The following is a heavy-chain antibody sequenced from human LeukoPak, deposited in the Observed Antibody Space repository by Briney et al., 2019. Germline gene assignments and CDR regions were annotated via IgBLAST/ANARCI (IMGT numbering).Heavy chain of an antibody. Sequence: SGGSLRLSCAASGFTFSNAWMSWVRQAPGKGLEWVGRIKGKSDGGTTDYGAPVKDRFTISRDDSKNTVSLQMYSLKTEDTGVYYCTSHYDFWSGHQLNWGQGALVSVSS. CDR2: IKGKSDGGTT. D-gene: IGHD3-3*01. CDR1: GFTFSNAW. V-gene: IGHV3-15*01. J-gene: IGHJ4*02. CDR3: TSHYDFWSGHQLN.